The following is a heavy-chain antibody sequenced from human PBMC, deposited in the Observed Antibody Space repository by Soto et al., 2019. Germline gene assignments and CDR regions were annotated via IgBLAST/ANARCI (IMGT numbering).Heavy chain of an antibody. CDR3: ARDPATLAAAGQWGERYYFDY. J-gene: IGHJ4*02. CDR1: GYTFTSYA. V-gene: IGHV1-3*01. Sequence: ASVKVSCKASGYTFTSYAMHWVRQAPGQRLEWMGWINAGNGNTKYSQKFQGRVTITRDTSASTACMELSSLRSEDTAVYYCARDPATLAAAGQWGERYYFDYWGQGTLVTVSS. CDR2: INAGNGNT. D-gene: IGHD6-13*01.